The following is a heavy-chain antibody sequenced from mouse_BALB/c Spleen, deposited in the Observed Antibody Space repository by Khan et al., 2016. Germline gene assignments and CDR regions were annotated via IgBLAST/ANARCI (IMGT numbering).Heavy chain of an antibody. J-gene: IGHJ4*01. D-gene: IGHD2-1*01. Sequence: QVRLQQSGAELVRPGSSVKISCKASGYVFSNFWMNWVKQRPGQGLEWIGQIYPGDGDTNYNGKFKGKATLTADKSSSTAYMQLSSLTSEDSAVYYCAEGNGNPYYALDHWGQGTSVTVSS. CDR1: GYVFSNFW. CDR3: AEGNGNPYYALDH. CDR2: IYPGDGDT. V-gene: IGHV1-80*01.